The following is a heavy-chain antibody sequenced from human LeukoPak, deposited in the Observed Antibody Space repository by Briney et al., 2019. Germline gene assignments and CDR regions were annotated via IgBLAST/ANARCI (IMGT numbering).Heavy chain of an antibody. CDR2: IKQDGSQK. CDR3: ARVHCTSTSCWGALYFDY. J-gene: IGHJ4*02. Sequence: GGSLRLSCAASGFTFSSYWMSWVRQVPGKGLEWVANIKQDGSQKYYVDSVKGRFTVSRDNGKNSLYLQMNSLRAEDMAVYYCARVHCTSTSCWGALYFDYWGQGTLVTVSS. D-gene: IGHD2-2*01. CDR1: GFTFSSYW. V-gene: IGHV3-7*01.